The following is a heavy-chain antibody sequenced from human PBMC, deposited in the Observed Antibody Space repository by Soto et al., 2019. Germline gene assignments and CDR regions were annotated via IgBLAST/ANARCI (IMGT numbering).Heavy chain of an antibody. CDR3: AKDGRRWLQLGLPVPYYFDY. CDR1: GFTFSSYG. CDR2: ISYDGSNK. J-gene: IGHJ4*02. Sequence: GGSLRLSCAASGFTFSSYGMHWVRQAPGKGLEWVAVISYDGSNKYYADSVKGRFTISRDNSKNTLYLQMNSLRAEDTAVYYCAKDGRRWLQLGLPVPYYFDYWGQGTLVTVPQ. V-gene: IGHV3-30*18. D-gene: IGHD5-12*01.